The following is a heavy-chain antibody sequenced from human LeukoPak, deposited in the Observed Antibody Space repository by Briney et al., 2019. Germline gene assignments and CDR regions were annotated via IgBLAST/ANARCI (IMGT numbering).Heavy chain of an antibody. V-gene: IGHV3-30*04. CDR3: ARAMGTVVADY. J-gene: IGHJ4*02. D-gene: IGHD2-15*01. CDR2: ISSNGGNK. CDR1: GFTFTKYV. Sequence: GGSLRLSCAASGFTFTKYVMHWVRQAPGKGLEWVAFISSNGGNKDYADSVKGRFTISRDNSRNTLSLQVNSLRAEDTAVYYCARAMGTVVADYWGQGTLVTVSS.